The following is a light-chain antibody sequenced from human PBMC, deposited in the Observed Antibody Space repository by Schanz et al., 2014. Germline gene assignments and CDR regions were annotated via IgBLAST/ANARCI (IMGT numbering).Light chain of an antibody. Sequence: QSALTQPPSASGSPGQSVTISCTGTSSDVGGYKYVSWYQQHPGKAPKLMIYEVSKRPSGVSTRFSGSKSGNTASLTISGLQAEDEADYYCSSYTSSSTLLVFGGGTKLTVL. CDR2: EVS. CDR3: SSYTSSSTLLV. V-gene: IGLV2-14*01. J-gene: IGLJ3*02. CDR1: SSDVGGYKY.